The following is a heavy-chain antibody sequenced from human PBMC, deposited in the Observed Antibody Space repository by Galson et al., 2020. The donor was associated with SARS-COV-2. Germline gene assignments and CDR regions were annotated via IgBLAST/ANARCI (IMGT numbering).Heavy chain of an antibody. CDR1: GYSVSTTHY. J-gene: IGHJ2*01. CDR2: VYPSGTT. CDR3: ARQGVNMIVLVTVPGWYFDL. V-gene: IGHV4-38-2*02. D-gene: IGHD3-22*01. Sequence: NPSETLSLTCTVSGYSVSTTHYWGWVRQPPGRGLEWIGSVYPSGTTYYNPSLKSRVTISVDTSKNQFSLRLDSVTAADTALYYCARQGVNMIVLVTVPGWYFDLWGRGTLVTVSS.